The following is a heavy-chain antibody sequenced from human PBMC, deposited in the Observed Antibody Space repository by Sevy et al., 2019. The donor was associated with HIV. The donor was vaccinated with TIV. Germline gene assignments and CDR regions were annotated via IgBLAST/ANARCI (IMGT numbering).Heavy chain of an antibody. V-gene: IGHV3-15*01. Sequence: GGSLRLSCAASGFTFNYAWMSWVRQAPGKGLEWVGRIKSKTDGGTADNAAHVKGRFTISRDDSENTLYLQMNSLKTEDTAVYYCASVVKNDFWDGHVNYYGLDVWGQETTVTVSS. CDR3: ASVVKNDFWDGHVNYYGLDV. J-gene: IGHJ6*02. CDR1: GFTFNYAW. D-gene: IGHD3-3*01. CDR2: IKSKTDGGTA.